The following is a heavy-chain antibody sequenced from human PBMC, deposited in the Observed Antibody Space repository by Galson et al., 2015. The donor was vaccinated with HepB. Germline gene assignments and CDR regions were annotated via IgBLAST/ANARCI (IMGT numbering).Heavy chain of an antibody. Sequence: SLRLSCAASGFTFSDSGMHWVRQAPGKGLEWVAVVYYDGSNKYYTDSVKGRFTISRDNSKNTVYLQMNSLRAEDTAVFYCARDRGYYYYYMDVWGKGTTVTVSS. CDR1: GFTFSDSG. CDR2: VYYDGSNK. J-gene: IGHJ6*03. CDR3: ARDRGYYYYYMDV. V-gene: IGHV3-33*01.